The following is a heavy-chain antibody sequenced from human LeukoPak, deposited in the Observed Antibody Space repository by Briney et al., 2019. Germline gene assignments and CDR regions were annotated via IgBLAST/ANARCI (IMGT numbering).Heavy chain of an antibody. CDR2: IYYSGST. V-gene: IGHV4-61*01. CDR3: ASLNYDVPYYYYCMDV. J-gene: IGHJ6*02. Sequence: PSETLSLTCTVSGGSVSSGSYYWSWIRQPPGKGLEWIGYIYYSGSTNYNPSLKSRVTISVDTSKNQFSLKLSSVTAADTAVYYCASLNYDVPYYYYCMDVWGQGTTVTVSS. D-gene: IGHD1-7*01. CDR1: GGSVSSGSYY.